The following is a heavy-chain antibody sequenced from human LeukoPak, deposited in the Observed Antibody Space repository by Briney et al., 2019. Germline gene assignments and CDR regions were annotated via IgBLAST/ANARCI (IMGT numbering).Heavy chain of an antibody. J-gene: IGHJ5*02. D-gene: IGHD6-19*01. V-gene: IGHV3-7*01. CDR3: ARDRVKKQWLVRRTNWFDP. CDR1: GFTFSSYW. Sequence: PGGSLRLSCAASGFTFSSYWMSWVRQAPGKGLEWVANIKQDGSEKYYVDSVKGRFTISRDNAKNSLYLQMNSLRAEDTAVYYCARDRVKKQWLVRRTNWFDPWGQGTLVTVSS. CDR2: IKQDGSEK.